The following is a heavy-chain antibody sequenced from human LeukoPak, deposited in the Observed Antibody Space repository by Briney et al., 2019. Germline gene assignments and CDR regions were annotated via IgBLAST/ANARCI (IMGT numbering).Heavy chain of an antibody. V-gene: IGHV4-38-2*02. CDR1: GYSISSGYY. J-gene: IGHJ5*02. CDR2: IYQTGST. CDR3: GRDGQGYQNWIDP. D-gene: IGHD2-15*01. Sequence: SETLSLTCSVSGYSISSGYYWGWIRQPPGKGLEWIASIYQTGSTYYNPSLKSRVTISVDTSKNQFSLNLRSVTAADTAVYYCGRDGQGYQNWIDPWGQGTLVTVSS.